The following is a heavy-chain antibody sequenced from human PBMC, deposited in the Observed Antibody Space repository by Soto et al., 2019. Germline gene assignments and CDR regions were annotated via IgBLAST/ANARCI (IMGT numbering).Heavy chain of an antibody. J-gene: IGHJ4*02. D-gene: IGHD3-10*01. CDR2: MNPNSGNT. CDR1: GYTFTSYD. Sequence: ASVKVSCKASGYTFTSYDINWVRQATGQGLEWMGWMNPNSGNTGYAQKFQGRVTMTRNTSISTAYMELSSLRSEDTAVYFCAHRRTSGSGSYSFAYWGQGTLVTVSS. CDR3: AHRRTSGSGSYSFAY. V-gene: IGHV1-8*01.